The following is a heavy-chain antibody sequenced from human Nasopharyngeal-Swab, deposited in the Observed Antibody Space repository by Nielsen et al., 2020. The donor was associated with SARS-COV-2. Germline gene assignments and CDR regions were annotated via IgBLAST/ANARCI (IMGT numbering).Heavy chain of an antibody. CDR1: GFTFSSYG. CDR2: IWYDGSNK. V-gene: IGHV3-33*01. Sequence: GESLKISCAASGFTFSSYGMHWVRQAPGKGLEWVAVIWYDGSNKYYADSVKGRFTISRDNSKNTLYLQMNSLRAEDTAVYYCARAAITMIVVVSAFDIWGQGTMVTVSS. CDR3: ARAAITMIVVVSAFDI. D-gene: IGHD3-22*01. J-gene: IGHJ3*02.